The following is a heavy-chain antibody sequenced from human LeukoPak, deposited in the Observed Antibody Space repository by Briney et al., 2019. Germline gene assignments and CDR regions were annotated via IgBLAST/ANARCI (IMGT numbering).Heavy chain of an antibody. CDR3: ATDRPYYYDSSGYYYFDY. V-gene: IGHV1-24*01. CDR2: FDPEDGKT. D-gene: IGHD3-22*01. Sequence: ASVKVSCKVSGYTLTELSMHWVRQAPGKGLEWMGGFDPEDGKTIYAQKFQGRVTMTEDTSTDTAYMELSSLRSEDTAVYYCATDRPYYYDSSGYYYFDYWGQGTLVTVSS. CDR1: GYTLTELS. J-gene: IGHJ4*02.